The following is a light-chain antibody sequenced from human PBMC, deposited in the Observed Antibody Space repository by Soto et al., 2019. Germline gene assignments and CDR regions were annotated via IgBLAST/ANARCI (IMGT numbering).Light chain of an antibody. Sequence: DIVMTQSPVSLAVTPGEPASISCTSSQSLLYIDGYNYLDWYLQKPGQPPQLLIYSASNRASRVPDRFRGSGSVTDFTLKISRVEAEDVGVYFCMQARQTPFTFGPGTKVDIK. CDR3: MQARQTPFT. V-gene: IGKV2-28*01. CDR1: QSLLYIDGYNY. J-gene: IGKJ3*01. CDR2: SAS.